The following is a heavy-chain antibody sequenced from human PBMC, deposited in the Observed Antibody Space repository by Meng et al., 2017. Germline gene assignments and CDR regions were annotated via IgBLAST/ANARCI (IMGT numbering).Heavy chain of an antibody. D-gene: IGHD6-19*01. CDR2: IYSGGST. CDR3: ARDSSSGWYHNY. V-gene: IGHV3-53*02. J-gene: IGHJ4*02. Sequence: VQVAETGGGLGQPGGSLGLSCTAFGFSVTTWFRRGARQALGKGLGWVSVIYSGGSTYYADSVKGLFSISRDNSKNPLYLQMNSLRAEETAVYFCARDSSSGWYHNYWGQGTLVTVSS. CDR1: GFSVTTWF.